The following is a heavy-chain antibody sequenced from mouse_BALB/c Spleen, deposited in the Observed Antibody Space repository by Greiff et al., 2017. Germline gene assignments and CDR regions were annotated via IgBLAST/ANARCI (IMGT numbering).Heavy chain of an antibody. V-gene: IGHV5-9-4*01. J-gene: IGHJ4*01. Sequence: EVKLEESGGGLVKPGGSLKLSCAASGFTFSSYAMSWVRQSPEKRLEWVAEISSGGSYTYYPDTVTGRFTISRDNAKNTLYLEMSSLRSEDTAMYYCARDSDYAMDYWGQGTSVTVSA. CDR2: ISSGGSYT. CDR3: ARDSDYAMDY. CDR1: GFTFSSYA.